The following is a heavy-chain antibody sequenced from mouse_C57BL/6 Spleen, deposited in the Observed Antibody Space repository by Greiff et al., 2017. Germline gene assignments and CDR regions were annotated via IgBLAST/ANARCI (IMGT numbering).Heavy chain of an antibody. CDR2: IDPETGGT. CDR1: GYTFTDYE. CDR3: TTDPAWFAY. V-gene: IGHV1-15*01. Sequence: VQLQQSGAELVRPGASVTLSCKASGYTFTDYEMHWVKQTPVHGLEWIGAIDPETGGTAYNQKFKGKAILTADKSSSTAYMALRSLTSEDSAVDYCTTDPAWFAYWGQGTLVTVSA. J-gene: IGHJ3*01.